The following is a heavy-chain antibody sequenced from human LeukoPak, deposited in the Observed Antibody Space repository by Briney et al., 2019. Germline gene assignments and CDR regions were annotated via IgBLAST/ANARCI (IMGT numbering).Heavy chain of an antibody. Sequence: GGSLRLSCAASGFTFSSYAMHWVRQAPGKGLEWVAVISYDGSNKYYADSVKGRFTISRDNSKNTLYLQMNSLRAEDTAVYYCVITYIPVEYWSQGTLVTVSS. J-gene: IGHJ4*02. V-gene: IGHV3-30-3*01. CDR1: GFTFSSYA. D-gene: IGHD3-22*01. CDR3: VITYIPVEY. CDR2: ISYDGSNK.